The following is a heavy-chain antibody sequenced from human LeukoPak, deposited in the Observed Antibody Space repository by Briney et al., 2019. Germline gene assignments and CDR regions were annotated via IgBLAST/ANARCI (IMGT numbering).Heavy chain of an antibody. CDR2: IKQDGSEK. CDR1: GFTFDTYW. D-gene: IGHD7-27*01. Sequence: GGSLRLSCAASGFTFDTYWMTWVRQAPGKGLKWVASIKQDGSEKYYVDSVKGRFTISRDNAKSSLYLQMNSLRAEDTALYHCARHSPLWGYWGQGTLVTVSS. CDR3: ARHSPLWGY. J-gene: IGHJ4*02. V-gene: IGHV3-7*04.